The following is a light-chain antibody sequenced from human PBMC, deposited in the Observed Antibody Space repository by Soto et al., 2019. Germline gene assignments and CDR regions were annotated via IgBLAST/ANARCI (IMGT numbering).Light chain of an antibody. CDR2: WAS. CDR1: QSVLYSSNNKNY. CDR3: QQYYSTPYT. V-gene: IGKV4-1*01. Sequence: DIVMTKSPDSLALSLGERATINCKSSQSVLYSSNNKNYLAWYQQKPGQPPKLLIYWASTRESVVPDRFSGSGSGTDFTLTISSLQAEDVAVYYCQQYYSTPYTFGQGTKLEIK. J-gene: IGKJ2*01.